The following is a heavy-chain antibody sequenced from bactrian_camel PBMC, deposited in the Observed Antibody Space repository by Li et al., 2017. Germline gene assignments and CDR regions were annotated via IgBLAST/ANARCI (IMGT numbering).Heavy chain of an antibody. V-gene: IGHV3S40*01. J-gene: IGHJ6*01. CDR1: GFTFRSLI. CDR3: ATNAANFVF. CDR2: INTGGSST. Sequence: QLVESGGGSVQPGGSLRLSCAASGFTFRSLIMSWVRQAPGKGLEWVSAINTGGSSTYYADSVKGRLTISRDNAKNTISLQMDSLKSDDTALYYCATNAANFVFWGQGTQVTVS.